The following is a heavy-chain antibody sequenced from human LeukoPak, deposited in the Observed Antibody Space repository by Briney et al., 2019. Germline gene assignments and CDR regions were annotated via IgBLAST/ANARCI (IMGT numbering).Heavy chain of an antibody. CDR1: GFTFSSYW. Sequence: PGGSLRLSCAASGFTFSSYWMHWVRQAPGKGLEWVSCIYSDGSSTNYADSVKGRFTISRDNAKNSVYLQMNSLRADDTAVYYCASLHGSGNYYSVVPFDVWGQGTVVTVSS. D-gene: IGHD3-10*01. CDR3: ASLHGSGNYYSVVPFDV. CDR2: IYSDGSST. V-gene: IGHV3-74*01. J-gene: IGHJ3*01.